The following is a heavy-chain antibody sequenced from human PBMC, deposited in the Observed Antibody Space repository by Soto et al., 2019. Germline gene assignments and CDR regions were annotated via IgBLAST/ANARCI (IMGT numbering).Heavy chain of an antibody. CDR3: ARGAGSFPFDY. CDR2: IYYTGDT. J-gene: IGHJ4*02. CDR1: GGSITNYY. V-gene: IGHV4-59*01. D-gene: IGHD3-10*01. Sequence: QVQLQESGPGVVKPSATLSLTCTSAGGSITNYYGSWILQSPGKGLECIGYIYYTGDTTYNPSLKRRVTISVDTSKNQFSLKMSSVAAADTAVYYCARGAGSFPFDYWGQGTLVTGSS.